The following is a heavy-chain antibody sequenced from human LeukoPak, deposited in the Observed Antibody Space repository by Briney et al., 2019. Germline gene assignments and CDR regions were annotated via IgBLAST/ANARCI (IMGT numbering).Heavy chain of an antibody. V-gene: IGHV3-21*01. CDR1: GFTFSSYS. CDR2: ISGSSIYI. Sequence: PGGSLRLSCAASGFTFSSYSMNWVRQAPGKGLGWVSYISGSSIYIYYADSVKGRFTISRDNAKSSLYLQMNSLRAEDTAVYYCARDPGPFNDIPEGYFDYWGQGTLVIVSS. J-gene: IGHJ4*02. CDR3: ARDPGPFNDIPEGYFDY. D-gene: IGHD3-9*01.